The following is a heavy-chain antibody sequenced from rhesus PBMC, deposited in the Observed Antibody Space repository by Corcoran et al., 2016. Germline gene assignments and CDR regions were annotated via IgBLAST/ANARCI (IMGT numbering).Heavy chain of an antibody. Sequence: QVQLQESGPGLVKPSETLSLTCAVSGYSISSGYNWGWIRQPPGKGLEYIGYISVSSGSTYYNPSLKSRVTLSKDTSKNQFSLKLSSVTAAYTAVYYCARRGSYSGIDDWGQGVLVTVSS. D-gene: IGHD3-16*01. CDR2: ISVSSGST. CDR1: GYSISSGYN. CDR3: ARRGSYSGIDD. V-gene: IGHV4-99*01. J-gene: IGHJ4*01.